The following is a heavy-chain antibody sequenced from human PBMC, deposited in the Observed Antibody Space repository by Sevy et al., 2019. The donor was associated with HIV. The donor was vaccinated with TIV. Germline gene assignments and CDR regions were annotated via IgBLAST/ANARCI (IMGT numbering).Heavy chain of an antibody. CDR2: ISSSSTYI. CDR3: ARDRDGSGSSGGYGMDV. V-gene: IGHV3-21*01. D-gene: IGHD3-10*01. Sequence: GGSLRLSCVDSGLTFSTYSMNWVRQAPGKGLEWVSSISSSSTYIYYADSVKGRFTISRGKAKKSMYLQMNSLGAEDTAVYYCARDRDGSGSSGGYGMDVWGQGTTVTVSS. CDR1: GLTFSTYS. J-gene: IGHJ6*02.